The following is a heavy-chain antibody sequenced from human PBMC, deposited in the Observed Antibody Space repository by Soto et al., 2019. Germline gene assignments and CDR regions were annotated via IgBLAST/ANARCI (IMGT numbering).Heavy chain of an antibody. CDR3: ASIPSP. CDR1: GGSISSGGYS. V-gene: IGHV4-30-2*01. D-gene: IGHD2-21*01. CDR2: ISHSGST. Sequence: HLQLQASCSGLVKPSQTLALTCAGSGGSISSGGYSWSWIRQPPGKGLEWIGYISHSGSTCYNPSFQSRVTISVDRSTYQFSLKLSSVTAADSAVYYCASIPSPWGHGTLVSNS. J-gene: IGHJ5*02.